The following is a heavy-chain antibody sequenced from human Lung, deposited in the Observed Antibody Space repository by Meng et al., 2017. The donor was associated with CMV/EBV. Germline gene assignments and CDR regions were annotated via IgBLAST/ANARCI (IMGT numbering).Heavy chain of an antibody. J-gene: IGHJ4*02. CDR3: ARDWELVTHGGDY. V-gene: IGHV1-18*01. CDR2: ISAYNGNT. Sequence: ASVTVSXKASGYTFTSYGISWVRQAPGQGLEWMGWISAYNGNTNYAQKFQGRVIMTTDTFTSTAYMELRSLRSDDTAVYYCARDWELVTHGGDYWGQGPLVTVSS. CDR1: GYTFTSYG. D-gene: IGHD3-10*01.